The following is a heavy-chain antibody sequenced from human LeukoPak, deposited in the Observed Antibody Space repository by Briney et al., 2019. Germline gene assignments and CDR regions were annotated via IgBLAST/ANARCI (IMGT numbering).Heavy chain of an antibody. D-gene: IGHD3-9*01. Sequence: ASVKVSCKASGYTFTSYYMHWVRQPPGQGLQWMGIVNPSGGSTNYAQKFQGRVTMTRDTSTSTVYMELSSLRSEDTAVYFCARDLRLVNRFDYWGQGALVSVSS. CDR2: VNPSGGST. CDR1: GYTFTSYY. J-gene: IGHJ4*02. CDR3: ARDLRLVNRFDY. V-gene: IGHV1-46*01.